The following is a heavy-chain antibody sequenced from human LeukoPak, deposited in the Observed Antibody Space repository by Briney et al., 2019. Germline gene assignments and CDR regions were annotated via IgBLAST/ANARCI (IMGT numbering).Heavy chain of an antibody. V-gene: IGHV4-59*01. CDR3: ARGDYDSSGYTPTFDY. CDR2: IYYSGST. D-gene: IGHD3-22*01. Sequence: SETLSLTCSVSCGTITRYYWSWIRQPPGKGLEWIGYIYYSGSTIYNPSLKSRVTISVDTSKNKFSLKLSSVTAADTAVYYCARGDYDSSGYTPTFDYWGQGALATVSS. CDR1: CGTITRYY. J-gene: IGHJ4*02.